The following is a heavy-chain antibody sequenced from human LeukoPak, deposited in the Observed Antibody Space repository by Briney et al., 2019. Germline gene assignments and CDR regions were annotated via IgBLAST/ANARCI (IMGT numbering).Heavy chain of an antibody. V-gene: IGHV3-7*04. J-gene: IGHJ3*02. CDR3: ARGSGSYYFDAFDI. Sequence: GGSLRLSCAASGFTFSSYWMSWVRQAPGKGLEWVANIKQDGSEKYYVDSVKGRFTISRDNAKNSLYLQMNGLRAEDTAVYYCARGSGSYYFDAFDIWGQGTTVTVSS. CDR2: IKQDGSEK. CDR1: GFTFSSYW. D-gene: IGHD1-26*01.